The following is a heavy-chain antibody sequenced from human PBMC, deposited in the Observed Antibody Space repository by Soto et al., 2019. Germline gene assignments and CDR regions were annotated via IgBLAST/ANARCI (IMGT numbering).Heavy chain of an antibody. CDR1: GYTFTSYD. CDR3: ARGVFGAAAGEYYFDY. CDR2: MNPNSGKT. V-gene: IGHV1-8*01. J-gene: IGHJ4*02. D-gene: IGHD3-10*01. Sequence: QVQLVQSGAEVKKPGASVKVSCKASGYTFTSYDIHWVRQDDGQGLEWKGWMNPNSGKTGYAQKFQGRVKMTKNTSISTAYMELSSLRSEDTAVYYCARGVFGAAAGEYYFDYWGQGTLVTVSS.